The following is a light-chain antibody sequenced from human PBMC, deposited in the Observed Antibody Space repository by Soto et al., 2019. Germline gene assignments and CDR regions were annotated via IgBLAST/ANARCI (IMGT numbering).Light chain of an antibody. V-gene: IGKV3-15*01. Sequence: EVVMRQSPATLSVSPGEGATPSCRASQGIGDTSAWYQHKTGQTPRRLIYATATRGAGVPTRCIGSTSGAELNQPINSLQSEEFAVYYCQHENNRPLTVGGGTNVEIK. CDR2: ATA. CDR1: QGIGDT. J-gene: IGKJ4*01. CDR3: QHENNRPLT.